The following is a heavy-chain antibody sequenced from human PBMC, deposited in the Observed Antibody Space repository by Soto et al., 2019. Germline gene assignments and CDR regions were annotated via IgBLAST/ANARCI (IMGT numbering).Heavy chain of an antibody. D-gene: IGHD3-10*01. CDR2: ISWNSGII. Sequence: EVQLVESGGGLVQPGRSRRLSCAASGYTFDDYAIHWVRQAPGKGLEWVPGISWNSGIIVYADSVKGRFTISRDNGKDSLYLQMNSLRPEDTALYYCAKPKLMLRGVGPSPFDYWGQGTLVTVSS. J-gene: IGHJ4*02. CDR1: GYTFDDYA. V-gene: IGHV3-9*01. CDR3: AKPKLMLRGVGPSPFDY.